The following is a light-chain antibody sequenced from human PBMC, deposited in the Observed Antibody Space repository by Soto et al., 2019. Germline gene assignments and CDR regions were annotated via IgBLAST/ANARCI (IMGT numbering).Light chain of an antibody. J-gene: IGKJ3*01. V-gene: IGKV3-11*01. CDR1: QSVSSY. CDR2: DAS. Sequence: EIVLTQSPATLSLSPGERATLSCRASQSVSSYLAWYQQKPGQAPRLLIYDASNRATGIPARFSGSGSGTDFTLTISSLEPEYFAVYYCQQRSNCPPLFTFGPGTKVDIK. CDR3: QQRSNCPPLFT.